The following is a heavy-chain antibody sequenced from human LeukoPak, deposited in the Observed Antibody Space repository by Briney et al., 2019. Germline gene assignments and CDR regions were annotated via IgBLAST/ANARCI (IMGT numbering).Heavy chain of an antibody. CDR1: GGSFSGYY. D-gene: IGHD3-10*01. J-gene: IGHJ5*02. V-gene: IGHV4-34*01. CDR2: INHSGST. CDR3: ARHRPNSYGSGSYHKHHRNWFDP. Sequence: SETLSLTCAVYGGSFSGYYWSWIRQPPGKGLEWIGEINHSGSTNYNPSLKSRVTISVDTSKNQFSLKLSSVTAADTAVYYCARHRPNSYGSGSYHKHHRNWFDPWGQGTLVTVSS.